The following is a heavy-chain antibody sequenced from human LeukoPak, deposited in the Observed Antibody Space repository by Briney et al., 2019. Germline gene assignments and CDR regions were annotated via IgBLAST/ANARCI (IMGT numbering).Heavy chain of an antibody. J-gene: IGHJ4*02. V-gene: IGHV4-38-2*02. D-gene: IGHD5-18*01. CDR1: GYSISSGYY. CDR3: ARASVDTAMVDY. Sequence: SETLSLTCTVSGYSISSGYYWGWIRQPPGKGLEWIGSIYHSGSTYYNPSLKSRVTISVDTSKNQFSLKLSSVTAADTAVYYCARASVDTAMVDYWGQGTPVTVSS. CDR2: IYHSGST.